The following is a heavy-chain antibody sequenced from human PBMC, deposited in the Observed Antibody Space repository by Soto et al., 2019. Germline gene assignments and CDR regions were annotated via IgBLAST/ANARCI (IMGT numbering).Heavy chain of an antibody. V-gene: IGHV3-30*18. CDR3: AKDAGFSNSWYLIY. CDR2: ISYDGTNK. D-gene: IGHD6-13*01. J-gene: IGHJ4*02. Sequence: QVQLVESGGGVVQPGRSLRLSCAASGFTFSSYGMHWVRQAPGKGLGWVAVISYDGTNKYFADSVKGRFTISRDNSKNTLYLQMNSLRAEDTAVYYCAKDAGFSNSWYLIYWGQGTLVTVSS. CDR1: GFTFSSYG.